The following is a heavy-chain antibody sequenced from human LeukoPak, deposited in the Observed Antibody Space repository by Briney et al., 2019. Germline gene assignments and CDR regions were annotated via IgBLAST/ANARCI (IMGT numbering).Heavy chain of an antibody. CDR2: INAGNGNT. J-gene: IGHJ4*02. Sequence: ASVKVSCKASGYTFTSYAMHWVRQAPGQRLEWMGWINAGNGNTKYSQEFQGRVTITRDTSASTAYMELSSLRSEDMAVYYCARGYYDSSGYGEFDYWAREPWSPSPQ. CDR3: ARGYYDSSGYGEFDY. CDR1: GYTFTSYA. D-gene: IGHD3-22*01. V-gene: IGHV1-3*03.